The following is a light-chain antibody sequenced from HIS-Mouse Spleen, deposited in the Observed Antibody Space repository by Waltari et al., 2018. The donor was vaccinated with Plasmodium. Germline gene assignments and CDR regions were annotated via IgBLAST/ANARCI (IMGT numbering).Light chain of an antibody. Sequence: SYELTQPPSVSVSPGQTASITCSGDKLGDQYAGWYQQKHGQSPVLVIYQDSKRPSGIRERFSGSNSGNTATLTIGGTQAMDEADYYCQAWDSSTVVFGGGTKLTVL. V-gene: IGLV3-1*01. J-gene: IGLJ2*01. CDR3: QAWDSSTVV. CDR1: KLGDQY. CDR2: QDS.